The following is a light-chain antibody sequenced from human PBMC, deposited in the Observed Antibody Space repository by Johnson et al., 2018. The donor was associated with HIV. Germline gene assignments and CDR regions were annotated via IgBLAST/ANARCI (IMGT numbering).Light chain of an antibody. Sequence: QSVLTQPPSVSAAPGQTVNISCSGSSSNIGNNYVSWYQQLPGTAPKLLIYDNNKRPSGITDRFSGSKSGTSATLGITGLQTGDEADYYCGTWDNSLSANVFGTGTKVTVL. J-gene: IGLJ1*01. CDR2: DNN. V-gene: IGLV1-51*01. CDR1: SSNIGNNY. CDR3: GTWDNSLSANV.